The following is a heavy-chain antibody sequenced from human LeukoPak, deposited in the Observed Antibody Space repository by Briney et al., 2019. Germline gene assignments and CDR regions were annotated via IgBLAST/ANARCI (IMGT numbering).Heavy chain of an antibody. D-gene: IGHD5-18*01. J-gene: IGHJ4*02. CDR1: GYTFSGYY. CDR3: SRGSGISYGGIDY. CDR2: IHPKSGDT. Sequence: ASVKVSCKASGYTFSGYYLHRVRQAPGQGLEWMGWIHPKSGDTKYAPKFLGRVTLTRDTSATIVYMDLTWLTSDDTAVYYCSRGSGISYGGIDYWGQGTLVTVSS. V-gene: IGHV1-2*02.